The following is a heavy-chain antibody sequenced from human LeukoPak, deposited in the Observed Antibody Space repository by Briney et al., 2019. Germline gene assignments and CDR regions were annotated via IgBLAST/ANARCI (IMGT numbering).Heavy chain of an antibody. CDR2: ISGSGGST. Sequence: PGGSLRLSCAASGFTFSSYAMSWVRQAPGKGLEWVSAISGSGGSTYYADSVKGRFTISRDNSKNTPYLQMNSLRAEDTALYYCAKDRQLVLYYFDYWGQGTLVTVSS. D-gene: IGHD6-13*01. CDR1: GFTFSSYA. CDR3: AKDRQLVLYYFDY. V-gene: IGHV3-23*01. J-gene: IGHJ4*02.